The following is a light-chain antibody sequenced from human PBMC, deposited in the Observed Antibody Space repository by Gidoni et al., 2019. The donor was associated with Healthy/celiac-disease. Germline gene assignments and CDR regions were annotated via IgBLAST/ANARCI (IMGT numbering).Light chain of an antibody. Sequence: IVLPPSPATLSLSPGERATLSCRASQSVSSYLAWYQQKPGQAPSLLIYDASNRATGIPARFSGSGSGTDFILTIISREPEDFAVYYCQQRSNWPSLTFGGGTKVEIK. J-gene: IGKJ4*02. CDR2: DAS. CDR3: QQRSNWPSLT. V-gene: IGKV3-11*01. CDR1: QSVSSY.